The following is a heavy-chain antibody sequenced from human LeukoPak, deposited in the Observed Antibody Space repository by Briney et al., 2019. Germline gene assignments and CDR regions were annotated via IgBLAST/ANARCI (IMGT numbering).Heavy chain of an antibody. Sequence: ASVKVSCKASGYTFTSFAIHWVRQAPGQRLEWMGWINAGNGDTKYSQNFQARVTITRDTSASTAYMELSSLRSEDTAVYYCARDRHSSAWPGPYYHYVMDVWGQGTTVTVSS. CDR1: GYTFTSFA. CDR2: INAGNGDT. D-gene: IGHD6-19*01. CDR3: ARDRHSSAWPGPYYHYVMDV. V-gene: IGHV1-3*01. J-gene: IGHJ6*02.